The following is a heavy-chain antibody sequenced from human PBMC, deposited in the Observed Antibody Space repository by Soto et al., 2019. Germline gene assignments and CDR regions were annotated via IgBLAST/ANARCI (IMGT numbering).Heavy chain of an antibody. CDR2: IYYTGST. V-gene: IGHV4-30-4*01. J-gene: IGHJ5*02. CDR3: ARDRTTENWFDP. D-gene: IGHD4-4*01. CDR1: GGSISSGDYY. Sequence: PSETLSLTCTVSGGSISSGDYYWSWIRQPPGKGLEWIGYIYYTGSTYYNPSLKSRVTMSVDTSKNQFSLKLSSVTAADTAVYYCARDRTTENWFDPWGQGTLVT.